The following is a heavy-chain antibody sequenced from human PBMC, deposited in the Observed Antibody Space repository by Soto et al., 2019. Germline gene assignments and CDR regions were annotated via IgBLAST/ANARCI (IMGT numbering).Heavy chain of an antibody. J-gene: IGHJ4*02. CDR2: VSPNGQGI. CDR1: GFTLSYYG. CDR3: AKDREYHRDYFHY. D-gene: IGHD6-6*01. V-gene: IGHV3-23*01. Sequence: GGSLRLSCAASGFTLSYYGMSWVRQAPGKGLEWVSAVSPNGQGIYYADSVRCRFTISRDISKNTVFLHMDSLRAEDTAVYYCAKDREYHRDYFHYWGQGTLVTVSS.